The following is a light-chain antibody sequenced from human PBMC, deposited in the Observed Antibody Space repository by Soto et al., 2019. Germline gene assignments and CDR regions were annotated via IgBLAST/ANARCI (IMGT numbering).Light chain of an antibody. CDR1: QSVRGY. V-gene: IGKV3-11*01. J-gene: IGKJ5*01. CDR3: QHRSDWPIT. Sequence: EIVLTQSPGTLSLSPGDRATLSCWASQSVRGYLAWYQQKLGQPPRLLIYDAFNRAAGIPARFSGSGSGTDFTLTISSLEPEDFAIYYCQHRSDWPITFGQGTRLEIK. CDR2: DAF.